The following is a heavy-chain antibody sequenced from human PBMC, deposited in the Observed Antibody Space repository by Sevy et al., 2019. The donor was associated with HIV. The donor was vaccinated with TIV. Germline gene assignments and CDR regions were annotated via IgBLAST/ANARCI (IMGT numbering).Heavy chain of an antibody. CDR2: INHSGST. CDR1: GGSFSGYY. Sequence: SETLSLTCAVYGGSFSGYYWSWIRQPPGKGLEWIGEINHSGSTNYNPSLKSRVTISVDTFKNQFSLKLSSVTAADTAVYYCARGRGYSSKRNWFDPWGQGTLVTVSS. J-gene: IGHJ5*02. V-gene: IGHV4-34*01. D-gene: IGHD5-18*01. CDR3: ARGRGYSSKRNWFDP.